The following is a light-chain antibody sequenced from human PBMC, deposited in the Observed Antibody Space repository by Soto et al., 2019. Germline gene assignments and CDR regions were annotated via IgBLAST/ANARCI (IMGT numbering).Light chain of an antibody. J-gene: IGLJ2*01. CDR1: SGSVSTSYY. Sequence: QTVVTQEPSFSVSPGGTVTLTCGLSSGSVSTSYYPSWYQQTPGQAPRTLIYNTNTRSSGVPDRFSGSILGNKAALTITGAQADDESDYYCVLYMGSGISVFGGGTTLTVL. CDR2: NTN. CDR3: VLYMGSGISV. V-gene: IGLV8-61*01.